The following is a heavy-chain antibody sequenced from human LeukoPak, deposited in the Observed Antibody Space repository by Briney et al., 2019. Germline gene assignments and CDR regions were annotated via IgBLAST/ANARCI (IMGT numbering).Heavy chain of an antibody. D-gene: IGHD3-22*01. Sequence: ASVKVSCKASGGTFSSYAISWVRQAPGQGLEWMGGIIPIFGTANYAQKFQGIVTITTDESTSTAYMELSSLRSEDTAVYYCASGKRITMIVVALTSLDYWGQGTLVTVSS. J-gene: IGHJ4*02. CDR3: ASGKRITMIVVALTSLDY. CDR2: IIPIFGTA. V-gene: IGHV1-69*05. CDR1: GGTFSSYA.